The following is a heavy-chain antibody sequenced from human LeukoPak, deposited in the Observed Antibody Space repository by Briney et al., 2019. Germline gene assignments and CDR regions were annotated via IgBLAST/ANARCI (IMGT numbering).Heavy chain of an antibody. J-gene: IGHJ4*02. CDR1: GFTFSSYG. V-gene: IGHV3-30*18. Sequence: PGGSLRLSCAASGFTFSSYGMHWVRQAPGKGLEWVAVISYDGSNKYYADSVKGRFTISRGNSKNTLYLQMNSLRAEDTAVYYCAKDHCGGDCYLFDYWGQGTLVTVSS. CDR2: ISYDGSNK. D-gene: IGHD2-21*02. CDR3: AKDHCGGDCYLFDY.